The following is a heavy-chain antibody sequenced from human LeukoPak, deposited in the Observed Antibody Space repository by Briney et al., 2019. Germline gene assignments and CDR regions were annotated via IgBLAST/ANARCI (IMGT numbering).Heavy chain of an antibody. D-gene: IGHD1-20*01. J-gene: IGHJ4*02. CDR3: ARHDIIGYFDY. CDR1: GYFISDAYY. Sequence: SETLSLTCTVYGYFISDAYYWGWIRQPPGKGLEWIGSIYNSGSTFYNPSLKTRVTISVDTSANQFSLKLNSVTAADTAVYYCARHDIIGYFDYWGQGTLATVSS. V-gene: IGHV4-38-2*02. CDR2: IYNSGST.